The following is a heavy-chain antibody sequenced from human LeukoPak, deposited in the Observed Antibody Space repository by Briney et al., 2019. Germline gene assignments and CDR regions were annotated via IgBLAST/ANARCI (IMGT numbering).Heavy chain of an antibody. Sequence: GESLKISCKGSGYSFTSYWIGWVRQMPGKGLEWMGIIYPGDSDTRYSPSFQGQVTISADKSISTAYLQWSSLKASDTAMYYCAILPTYYDFWSGESPFDYWGQGTLVTVSS. D-gene: IGHD3-3*01. J-gene: IGHJ4*02. CDR1: GYSFTSYW. CDR3: AILPTYYDFWSGESPFDY. V-gene: IGHV5-51*01. CDR2: IYPGDSDT.